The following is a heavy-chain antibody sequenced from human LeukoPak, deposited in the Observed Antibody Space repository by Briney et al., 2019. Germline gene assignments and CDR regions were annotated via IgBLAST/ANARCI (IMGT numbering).Heavy chain of an antibody. CDR3: AREEYYSDNSGYYSDF. D-gene: IGHD3-22*01. J-gene: IGHJ4*02. V-gene: IGHV4-61*02. CDR1: GDSISSGSYY. CDR2: IYTSGST. Sequence: SQTLSLTCTVSGDSISSGSYYWSWIPQPAGKGLEWIGRIYTSGSTNYNPSLKSRVTISVDTSKNQFSLKLSSVTAADTAVYYCAREEYYSDNSGYYSDFWGQGTLVTVSS.